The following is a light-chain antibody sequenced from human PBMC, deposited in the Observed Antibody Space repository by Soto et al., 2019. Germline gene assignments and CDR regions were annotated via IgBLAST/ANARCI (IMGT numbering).Light chain of an antibody. Sequence: QSALTQPASVSGSPGQSITISCTGTSSDVGSYNLVSWYQQYPGNAPKLMIYDVSNRPSGVSNRFSGSKSGNTASLTISGLQAEDEADYYCSSYSSTSVVFGGGTKLTVL. CDR2: DVS. V-gene: IGLV2-14*02. J-gene: IGLJ2*01. CDR3: SSYSSTSVV. CDR1: SSDVGSYNL.